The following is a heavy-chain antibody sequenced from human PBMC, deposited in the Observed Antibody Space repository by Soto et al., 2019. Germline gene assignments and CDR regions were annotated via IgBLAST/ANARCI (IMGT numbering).Heavy chain of an antibody. D-gene: IGHD6-13*01. V-gene: IGHV4-34*01. CDR1: GGSFSGYY. Sequence: PSETLSLTCAVYGGSFSGYYWSWIRQPPGKGLEWIGEINHSGSTNYNPSLKSRVTISVDTSKNQFSLKLSSVTAADTAVYYCARGLVEQQLVPSDYWGQGTLVTVSS. CDR3: ARGLVEQQLVPSDY. J-gene: IGHJ4*02. CDR2: INHSGST.